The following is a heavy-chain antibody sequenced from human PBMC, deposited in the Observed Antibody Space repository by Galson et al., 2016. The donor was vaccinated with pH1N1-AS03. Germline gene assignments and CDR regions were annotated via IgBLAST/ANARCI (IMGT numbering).Heavy chain of an antibody. CDR1: GCTFSTYG. CDR3: ARDRGFRPDTFDI. Sequence: SVKVSCKASGCTFSTYGVSWVRQAPGQGLEWMGWISGYDDDTNYAQNVAGRVTMTTDKSTSTVYMELRSLRSDDTAVYYCARDRGFRPDTFDIWGQGTWVTVSS. V-gene: IGHV1-18*04. J-gene: IGHJ3*02. D-gene: IGHD2-15*01. CDR2: ISGYDDDT.